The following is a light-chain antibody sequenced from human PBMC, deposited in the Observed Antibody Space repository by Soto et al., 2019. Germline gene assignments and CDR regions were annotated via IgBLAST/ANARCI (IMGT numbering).Light chain of an antibody. Sequence: EIVMTQSPASLSVSPGEGVTLSCRASQTVASNLAWYQQKPGQAPRLLIHGASTRATGVPARFSGSGSGTDFTLTISSLQSEDFGVYYCQQYHNWPPQYTFGQGTKLQIK. J-gene: IGKJ2*01. V-gene: IGKV3-15*01. CDR2: GAS. CDR3: QQYHNWPPQYT. CDR1: QTVASN.